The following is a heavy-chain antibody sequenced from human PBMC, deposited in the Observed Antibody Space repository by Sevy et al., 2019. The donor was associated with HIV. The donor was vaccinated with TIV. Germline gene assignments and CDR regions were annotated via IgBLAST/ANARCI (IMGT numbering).Heavy chain of an antibody. CDR2: IKAKIDGETT. D-gene: IGHD3-10*01. Sequence: GGSLRLSCGGSGFNISSASMNWVRQAPGRGLEWVGRIKAKIDGETTDYGTPVKGRFIIFRDDSRKTGYVQLNNVKSEGAATYFSTTRPYGSIIDYWGQGTLVTVSS. J-gene: IGHJ4*02. V-gene: IGHV3-15*07. CDR1: GFNISSAS. CDR3: TTRPYGSIIDY.